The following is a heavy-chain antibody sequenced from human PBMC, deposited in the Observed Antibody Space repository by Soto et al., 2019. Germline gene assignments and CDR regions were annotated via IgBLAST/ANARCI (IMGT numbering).Heavy chain of an antibody. CDR1: GGTFSSYA. CDR3: GREGPFGYYFDY. V-gene: IGHV1-69*13. D-gene: IGHD3-10*01. J-gene: IGHJ4*02. CDR2: IIPIFGTA. Sequence: SVKVSCKASGGTFSSYAISWVRQAPGQGLEWMGGIIPIFGTANYAQKFQGRVTITADESTSTAYMELSSLRSEDTAVYYCGREGPFGYYFDYWGQGTPVTVSS.